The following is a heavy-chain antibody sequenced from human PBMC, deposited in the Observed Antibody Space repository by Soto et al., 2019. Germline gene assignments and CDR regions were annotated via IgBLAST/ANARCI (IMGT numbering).Heavy chain of an antibody. CDR3: ARGSQLLWFGERTGYYYMDV. CDR1: GYTFTSYY. Sequence: ASVKVSCKASGYTFTSYYMHWVRQAPGQGLEWMGIINPSGGSTSYAQKFQGRVTMTRDTSTSTVYMELSSLRSEDTAVYYCARGSQLLWFGERTGYYYMDVWGKGTTVTVSS. V-gene: IGHV1-46*03. J-gene: IGHJ6*03. CDR2: INPSGGST. D-gene: IGHD3-10*01.